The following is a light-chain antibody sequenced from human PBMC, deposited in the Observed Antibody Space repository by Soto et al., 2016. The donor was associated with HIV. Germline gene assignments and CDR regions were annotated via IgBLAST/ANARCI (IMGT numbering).Light chain of an antibody. CDR1: ALPKQY. V-gene: IGLV3-25*03. Sequence: SYELTQPPSVSVSPGQTARITCSGDALPKQYAYWYQQKPGQAPVLVIYKDSERPSGIPERFSGSSSGTTVTLTISGVQAEDEADYYCQSVDSSGTYRVFGGGTNLTV. CDR3: QSVDSSGTYRV. CDR2: KDS. J-gene: IGLJ2*01.